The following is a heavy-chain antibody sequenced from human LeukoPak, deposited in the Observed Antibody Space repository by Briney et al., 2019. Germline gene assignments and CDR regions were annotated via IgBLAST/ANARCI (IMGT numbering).Heavy chain of an antibody. CDR2: IHYSGST. CDR1: GASISSHY. Sequence: SETLSLTCSVSGASISSHYWSWIRQPPGKGLEWIGYIHYSGSTNYNPSLMNRVTISVDTSKNQFSLKLNSVTAADTAVYYCARGILGFGELSPLNYWGQGTLVTVSS. CDR3: ARGILGFGELSPLNY. D-gene: IGHD3-10*01. V-gene: IGHV4-59*11. J-gene: IGHJ4*02.